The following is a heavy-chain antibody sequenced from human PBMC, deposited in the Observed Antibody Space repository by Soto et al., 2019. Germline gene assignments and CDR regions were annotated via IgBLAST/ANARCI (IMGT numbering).Heavy chain of an antibody. Sequence: QVQLVESGGGVVQPGRSLRLSCAASGFTFSSYAMHWVRQAPGKGLEWVAVISYDGSNKYYADSVKGRFTISRDNSKNTLYLQMNSLRAEDTAVYYCVREPGHYYDSSGYSTFDYWGQGTLVTVSS. V-gene: IGHV3-30-3*01. D-gene: IGHD3-22*01. CDR2: ISYDGSNK. CDR1: GFTFSSYA. CDR3: VREPGHYYDSSGYSTFDY. J-gene: IGHJ4*02.